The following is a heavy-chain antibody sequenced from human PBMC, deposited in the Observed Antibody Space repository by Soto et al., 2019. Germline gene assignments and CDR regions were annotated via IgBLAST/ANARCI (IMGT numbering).Heavy chain of an antibody. J-gene: IGHJ4*02. V-gene: IGHV3-30*18. Sequence: GGSLRLSCAASGFTFSSYGMHWVRQAPGKGLEWVAVISYDGSNKYYADSVKGRFTISRDNSKNTLYLQMNSLRAEDTAVYYCAKDRERFLEWLSHFDYWGQGTLVTVSS. CDR2: ISYDGSNK. CDR1: GFTFSSYG. CDR3: AKDRERFLEWLSHFDY. D-gene: IGHD3-3*01.